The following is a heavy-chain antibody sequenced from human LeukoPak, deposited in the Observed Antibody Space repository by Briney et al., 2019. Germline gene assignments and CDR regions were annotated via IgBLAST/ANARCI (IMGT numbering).Heavy chain of an antibody. CDR3: AREIVGATFSYYYYYGMDV. CDR2: ISSSSSYI. CDR1: GFTFSSYS. V-gene: IGHV3-21*01. Sequence: GGSLRLSCAASGFTFSSYSMNWVRQAPGKGLEWVSSISSSSSYIYYAVSVKGRFTISRDNAKNSLYLQMNSLRAEDTAVYYCAREIVGATFSYYYYYGMDVWGQGTTVTVSS. J-gene: IGHJ6*02. D-gene: IGHD1-26*01.